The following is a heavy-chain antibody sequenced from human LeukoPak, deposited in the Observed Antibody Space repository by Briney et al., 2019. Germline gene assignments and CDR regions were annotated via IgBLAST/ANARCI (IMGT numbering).Heavy chain of an antibody. Sequence: GGSLRLSCAASGFTFSSYAMSWVRQAPGKGPEWVSAISGSGGSTYYADSVKGRFTISRDNSKNALYLQMNSLRAEDTAVYYCAKDQPRSYYDFWSGYFTVNWFDPWGQGTLVTVSS. J-gene: IGHJ5*02. D-gene: IGHD3-3*01. CDR2: ISGSGGST. V-gene: IGHV3-23*01. CDR3: AKDQPRSYYDFWSGYFTVNWFDP. CDR1: GFTFSSYA.